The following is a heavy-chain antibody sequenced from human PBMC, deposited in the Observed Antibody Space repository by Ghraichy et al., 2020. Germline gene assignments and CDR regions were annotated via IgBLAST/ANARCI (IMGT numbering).Heavy chain of an antibody. CDR3: ARGEGYKIRSYFDY. Sequence: GGSLRLSCAASGFTVSSNYMSWVRQAPGKGLEWVSVIYSGGSTYYADSVKGRFTISRDNSKNTLYLQMNSLRAEDTAVYYCARGEGYKIRSYFDYWGQGTLVTVSS. J-gene: IGHJ4*02. D-gene: IGHD5-24*01. CDR1: GFTVSSNY. V-gene: IGHV3-53*01. CDR2: IYSGGST.